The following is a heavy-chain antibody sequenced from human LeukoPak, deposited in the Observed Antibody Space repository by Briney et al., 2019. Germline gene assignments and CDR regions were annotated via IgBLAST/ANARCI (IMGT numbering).Heavy chain of an antibody. CDR1: GYTFTSYY. CDR2: INPSGGST. D-gene: IGHD2-2*01. J-gene: IGHJ5*02. Sequence: ASVKVSCKASGYTFTSYYMHWVRQAPGQGLEWMGIINPSGGSTSYAQKFQGRVTMTRDTSTSTVYMELRSLRSDDTAVYYCARDRGVIVVVPAAMDWFDPWGQGTLVTVSA. V-gene: IGHV1-46*01. CDR3: ARDRGVIVVVPAAMDWFDP.